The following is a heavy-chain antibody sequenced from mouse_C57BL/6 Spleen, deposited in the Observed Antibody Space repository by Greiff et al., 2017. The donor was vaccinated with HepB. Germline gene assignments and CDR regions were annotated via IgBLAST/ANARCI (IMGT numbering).Heavy chain of an antibody. CDR2: IYPRSGNT. CDR3: ARYDTTVVATDY. D-gene: IGHD1-1*01. J-gene: IGHJ2*01. CDR1: GYTFTSYG. V-gene: IGHV1-81*01. Sequence: QVQLKESGAELARPGASVKLSCKASGYTFTSYGISWVKQRTGQGLEWIGEIYPRSGNTYYNEKFKGKATLTADKSSSTAYMELRSLTSEDSAVYFCARYDTTVVATDYWGQGTTLTVSS.